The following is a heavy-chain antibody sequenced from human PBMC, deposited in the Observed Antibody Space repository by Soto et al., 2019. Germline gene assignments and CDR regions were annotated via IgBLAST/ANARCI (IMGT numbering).Heavy chain of an antibody. V-gene: IGHV1-18*01. CDR1: GYSFATSG. J-gene: IGHJ4*02. CDR3: ARAGQYYDASGYAD. D-gene: IGHD3-22*01. CDR2: ISVYNGNT. Sequence: QVKLVQSGTEVKKPGASIKVSCKASGYSFATSGMTWVRQAPGQGLEWMGRISVYNGNTNYDQNLQERVNMTTDTSTNTAYLEVRKLRSDDTAGHYFARAGQYYDASGYADWGQGTLVTVSS.